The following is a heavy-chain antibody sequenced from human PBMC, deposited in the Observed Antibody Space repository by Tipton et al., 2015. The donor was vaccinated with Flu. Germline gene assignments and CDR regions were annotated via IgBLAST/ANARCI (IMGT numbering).Heavy chain of an antibody. CDR1: GGSFSGHY. J-gene: IGHJ5*02. V-gene: IGHV4-34*01. CDR2: IYSSGST. D-gene: IGHD1-7*01. Sequence: LRLSCAVYGGSFSGHYWGWIRQPPGKGLEWIGTIYSSGSTYFNPSLRSRVTISVDTSKNQFSLRLSSVTAADTAVYYCAKDIVNYAHEFYNWFDPWGQGSLVTVSS. CDR3: AKDIVNYAHEFYNWFDP.